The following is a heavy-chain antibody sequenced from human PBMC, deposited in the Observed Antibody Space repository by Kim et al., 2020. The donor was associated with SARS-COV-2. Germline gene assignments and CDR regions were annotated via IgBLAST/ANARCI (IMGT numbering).Heavy chain of an antibody. CDR2: IYSGGNT. Sequence: GGSLRLSCAASGYTVTYSYMGWVRQAPGKGLEWVSFIYSGGNTIYADSVKGRLIISRDHSKNTLYLQMHSLRAEDTAVDYCATVVFYYDAGYFKNWGQGTLVIVSS. J-gene: IGHJ1*01. V-gene: IGHV3-66*01. D-gene: IGHD3-22*01. CDR1: GYTVTYSY. CDR3: ATVVFYYDAGYFKN.